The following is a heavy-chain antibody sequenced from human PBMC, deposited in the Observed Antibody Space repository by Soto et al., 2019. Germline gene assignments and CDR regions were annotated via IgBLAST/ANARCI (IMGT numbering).Heavy chain of an antibody. Sequence: ASVKVSCKASGYTFTSYYMHWVRQAPGQGLEWMGMINANGGSTNYAQKLQGRVTMTTDTSTSTVYMELRSLRSDDTAVYYCARAHKGYYDSSGYGDAFDIWGQGTMVTVSS. J-gene: IGHJ3*02. CDR1: GYTFTSYY. CDR2: INANGGST. D-gene: IGHD3-22*01. V-gene: IGHV1-46*01. CDR3: ARAHKGYYDSSGYGDAFDI.